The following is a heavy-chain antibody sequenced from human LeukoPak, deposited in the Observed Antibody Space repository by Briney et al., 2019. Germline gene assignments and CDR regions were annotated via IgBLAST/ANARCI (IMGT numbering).Heavy chain of an antibody. Sequence: PGGSLRLSCAASGFIFSNYAMHWVRQAPGKGLERVAVIWHDGRNEYYADSVKGRFTISRDTSKNTLYLQMNSLRVEDTAVYYCARGYYSDFSVTPDYWGQGTLVTVSS. CDR2: IWHDGRNE. J-gene: IGHJ4*02. V-gene: IGHV3-33*01. D-gene: IGHD3-22*01. CDR1: GFIFSNYA. CDR3: ARGYYSDFSVTPDY.